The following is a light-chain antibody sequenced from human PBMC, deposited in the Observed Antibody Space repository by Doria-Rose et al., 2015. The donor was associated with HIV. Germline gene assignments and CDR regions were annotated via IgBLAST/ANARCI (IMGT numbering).Light chain of an antibody. CDR1: SSDVGSYND. CDR3: CTYASSTTLI. Sequence: QSITISCTGTSSDVGSYNDVSWYQQYPGKAPKVMIYEVNKRPSGVSNRFSGSKSGNTASLTISRLQAEDEADYYCCTYASSTTLIFGTGTKVTVL. J-gene: IGLJ1*01. CDR2: EVN. V-gene: IGLV2-23*02.